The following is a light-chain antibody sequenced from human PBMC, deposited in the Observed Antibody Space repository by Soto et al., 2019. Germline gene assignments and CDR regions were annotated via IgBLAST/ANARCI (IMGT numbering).Light chain of an antibody. J-gene: IGKJ3*01. CDR3: QQRSRWPFT. V-gene: IGKV3-11*01. Sequence: TLSLSPGESATLSCRASQNVASYLAWFQQKPGQPPRLLVYDVSTRATGIPARFSGSGSETDFTLTISSLDPEDFAFYYCQQRSRWPFTFGPGTKVDIK. CDR1: QNVASY. CDR2: DVS.